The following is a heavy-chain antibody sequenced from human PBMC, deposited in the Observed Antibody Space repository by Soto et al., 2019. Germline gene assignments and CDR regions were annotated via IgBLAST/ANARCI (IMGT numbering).Heavy chain of an antibody. CDR1: GYSFTDYW. D-gene: IGHD6-19*01. CDR2: IYPGDSDA. CDR3: ARQTTGWFGMDV. Sequence: PGESLKISCNGSGYSFTDYWIGWVRQMPGKGLEWMGIIYPGDSDARYSPSFQGQVSISTDTSVNTAYLQWGSLKASDTAMYYCARQTTGWFGMDVWGQGTTVTVSS. V-gene: IGHV5-51*01. J-gene: IGHJ6*02.